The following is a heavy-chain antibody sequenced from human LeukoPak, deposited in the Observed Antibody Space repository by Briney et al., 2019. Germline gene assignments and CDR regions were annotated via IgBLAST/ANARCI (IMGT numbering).Heavy chain of an antibody. Sequence: SETLSLTCTVSGGSISSYYWSWLRQPAGKGLEWIGRIYTSGSTNYNPSLKSRVTMSVDTSRNQFSLKLSSVTAADTAVYYCAREVVGRITMVRGVISARWFDPWGQGTLVTVSS. J-gene: IGHJ5*02. CDR2: IYTSGST. D-gene: IGHD3-10*01. V-gene: IGHV4-4*07. CDR3: AREVVGRITMVRGVISARWFDP. CDR1: GGSISSYY.